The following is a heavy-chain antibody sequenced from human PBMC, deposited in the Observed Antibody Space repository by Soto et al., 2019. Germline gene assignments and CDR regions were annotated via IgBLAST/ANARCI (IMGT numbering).Heavy chain of an antibody. Sequence: AVGSLRLSCAASGFTFSSYAMSWVRQAPGKGLEWVSAISGSGGSTYYADSVKGRFTISRGNSKNTLYLQMNSLRADDTGVYYCVRDFRGAVAGSEFDHWGQGTLVTVSS. CDR1: GFTFSSYA. J-gene: IGHJ4*02. CDR2: ISGSGGST. V-gene: IGHV3-23*01. D-gene: IGHD6-19*01. CDR3: VRDFRGAVAGSEFDH.